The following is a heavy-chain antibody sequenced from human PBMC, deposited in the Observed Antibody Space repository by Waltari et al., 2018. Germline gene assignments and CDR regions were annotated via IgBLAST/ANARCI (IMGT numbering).Heavy chain of an antibody. CDR2: ISGSGGST. CDR1: GFTFGSYA. J-gene: IGHJ4*02. CDR3: ARDTLADCGGDCYPRTYYFDY. Sequence: EVQLLASGGGLVQPGGSLRLPCAASGFTFGSYAMSWVRQDPGKGLEGVSAISGSGGSTYYADSVKGRFTISRDNSKNTLYLQMNSLRSEDTAVYYCARDTLADCGGDCYPRTYYFDYWGQGTLVTVSS. D-gene: IGHD2-21*02. V-gene: IGHV3-23*01.